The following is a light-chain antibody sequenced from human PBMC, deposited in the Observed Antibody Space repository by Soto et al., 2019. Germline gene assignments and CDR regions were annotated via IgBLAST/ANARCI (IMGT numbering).Light chain of an antibody. Sequence: QSALTQPASVSGSPGQSITISCTGTSSNVGNYNFVSWYQQHPGKSPKLMIFEVSNRPSGISNRFSGSKSGNTASLTISRLQAEDEDDYYCSSYRDGTTPYVFGTGTKLTVL. J-gene: IGLJ1*01. CDR2: EVS. CDR3: SSYRDGTTPYV. CDR1: SSNVGNYNF. V-gene: IGLV2-14*01.